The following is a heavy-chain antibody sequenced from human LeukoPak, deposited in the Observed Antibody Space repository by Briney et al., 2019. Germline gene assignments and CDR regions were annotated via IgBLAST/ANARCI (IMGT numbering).Heavy chain of an antibody. CDR1: GGTFSSYA. V-gene: IGHV1-69*01. D-gene: IGHD3-16*01. CDR3: ARARTVGGSWGYYYYYMDV. CDR2: IIPIFGTA. J-gene: IGHJ6*03. Sequence: SVKVSCKASGGTFSSYAISWVRQAPGQGLEWMGGIIPIFGTANYAKKFQGRVTITADESTSTAYMELSSLRSEDTAVYYCARARTVGGSWGYYYYYMDVWGKGTTVTVSS.